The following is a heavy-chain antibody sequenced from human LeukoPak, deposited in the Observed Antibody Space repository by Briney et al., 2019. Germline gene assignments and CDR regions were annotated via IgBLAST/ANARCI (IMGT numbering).Heavy chain of an antibody. V-gene: IGHV4-39*01. CDR1: AGSISSRSYY. D-gene: IGHD3-3*01. CDR2: IYFRGST. CDR3: AYDFWSGSFEY. Sequence: PETLSLTSPLSAGSISSRSYYWGWIRQPPGKGLEWIGSIYFRGSTHYNPSLKSRVPISVDTSKNQFSLKLRSVTAAHTPVYYCAYDFWSGSFEYWGEGTLVTVSS. J-gene: IGHJ4*02.